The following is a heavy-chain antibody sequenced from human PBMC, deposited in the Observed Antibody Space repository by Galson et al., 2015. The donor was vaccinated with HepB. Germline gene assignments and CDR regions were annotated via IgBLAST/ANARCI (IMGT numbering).Heavy chain of an antibody. CDR1: GFTFSSCG. V-gene: IGHV3-7*01. Sequence: SLRLSCAASGFTFSSCGMSWVRLAPGKGLEWVANIKPDGTAEYYADTAKGRFTISRDNAKNTLYLQMNSLRAEDTAVYYCARDGLVGGAYYYYYSMDVWGKGTPVTAS. D-gene: IGHD2-15*01. J-gene: IGHJ6*03. CDR2: IKPDGTAE. CDR3: ARDGLVGGAYYYYYSMDV.